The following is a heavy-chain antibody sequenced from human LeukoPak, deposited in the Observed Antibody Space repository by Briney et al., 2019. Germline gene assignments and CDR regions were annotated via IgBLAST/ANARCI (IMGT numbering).Heavy chain of an antibody. CDR3: AMRMGQWPRYDY. V-gene: IGHV1-69*01. CDR1: GGTFSSYA. Sequence: GASVKASCKASGGTFSSYAISWVRQAPGQGLEWMGGIIPIFGTANYAQKFQGRVTITADESTSTAYMELSSLRSEDTAVYYCAMRMGQWPRYDYWGQGTLVTVSS. CDR2: IIPIFGTA. J-gene: IGHJ4*02. D-gene: IGHD6-19*01.